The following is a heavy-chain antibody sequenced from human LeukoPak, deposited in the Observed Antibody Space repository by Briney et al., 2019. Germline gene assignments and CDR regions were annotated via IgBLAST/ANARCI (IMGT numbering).Heavy chain of an antibody. Sequence: PSETLSLTCTVSGGSISSRSYYWGWIRQPPGKGLVWIGNIYYSGSTYYNPSLKSRVTISVDTSKNQFSLTLSSVTAADTAVYYCARQVVVVPAAKGLYYDFWSGLPVYWFDPWGQGTLVTVSS. D-gene: IGHD2-2*01. J-gene: IGHJ5*02. CDR3: ARQVVVVPAAKGLYYDFWSGLPVYWFDP. V-gene: IGHV4-39*01. CDR2: IYYSGST. CDR1: GGSISSRSYY.